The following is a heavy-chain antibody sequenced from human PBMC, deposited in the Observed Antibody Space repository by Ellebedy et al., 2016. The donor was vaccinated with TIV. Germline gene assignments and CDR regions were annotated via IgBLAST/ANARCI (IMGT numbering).Heavy chain of an antibody. CDR3: TRSDYGSGRTLSRFDY. V-gene: IGHV4-59*08. CDR2: VHYTGNT. Sequence: SETLSLTCTVSAGSISSYDWSWIRQPPGRGLEWIGYVHYTGNTNYNRPLRRRVSISVDTSKNQFSLRLSSVTAADTAIYYCTRSDYGSGRTLSRFDYWGQGTPVTVSS. J-gene: IGHJ4*02. D-gene: IGHD3-10*01. CDR1: AGSISSYD.